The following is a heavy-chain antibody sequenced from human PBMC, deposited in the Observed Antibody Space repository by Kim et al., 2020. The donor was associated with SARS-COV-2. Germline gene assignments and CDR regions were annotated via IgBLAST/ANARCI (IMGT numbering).Heavy chain of an antibody. CDR2: IKEDGSMK. Sequence: GGSLRLSCSASGFTFSGSWMSWVRQAPGKGLEWVANIKEDGSMKYYVDSVNGRFTISRDNAKNSLYLQMDSLRVEDTAIYYCAKGGTWGQGTLVTVSS. V-gene: IGHV3-7*01. CDR3: AKGGT. J-gene: IGHJ5*02. CDR1: GFTFSGSW.